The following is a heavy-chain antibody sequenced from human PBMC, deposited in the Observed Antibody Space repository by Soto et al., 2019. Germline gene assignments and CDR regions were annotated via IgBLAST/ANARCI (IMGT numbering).Heavy chain of an antibody. Sequence: PSETLSLTCTVSGGSISSYYWSWIRQPPGKGLEWSGYIYYSGSTNYNPSLKSRVTISVDTSKNRFSLKLSPVTAADTAVYYCARGVGYSYGYVEYYYYYGMDVCGRVPTGTVSS. V-gene: IGHV4-59*01. CDR1: GGSISSYY. J-gene: IGHJ6*02. CDR3: ARGVGYSYGYVEYYYYYGMDV. D-gene: IGHD5-18*01. CDR2: IYYSGST.